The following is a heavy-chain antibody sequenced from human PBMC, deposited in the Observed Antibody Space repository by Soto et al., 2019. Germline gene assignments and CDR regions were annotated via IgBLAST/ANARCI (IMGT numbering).Heavy chain of an antibody. D-gene: IGHD6-19*01. CDR3: ARAGGLGAVAADY. J-gene: IGHJ4*02. CDR2: IYHSGST. V-gene: IGHV4-30-2*01. Sequence: SETLSLTCAVSGGSISSGGYSWSWIRQPPGRGLEWIGYIYHSGSTYYNPSLKSRVTISVDRSKNQFSLKLSSVTAADTAVYYCARAGGLGAVAADYWGQGTLVTVSS. CDR1: GGSISSGGYS.